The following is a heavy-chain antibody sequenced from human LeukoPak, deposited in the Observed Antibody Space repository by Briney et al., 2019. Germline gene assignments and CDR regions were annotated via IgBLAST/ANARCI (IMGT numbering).Heavy chain of an antibody. Sequence: SETLSLTCTVSSYSISSGYYRGWIRQPPGKGLEWIGSIYHSGSTYYNPSLKSRVTISVDTSKNQFSLKLSSVTAADTAVYYCARVAWFQPPYFDYWGQGTLVTVSS. CDR3: ARVAWFQPPYFDY. J-gene: IGHJ4*02. D-gene: IGHD3-22*01. CDR2: IYHSGST. CDR1: SYSISSGYY. V-gene: IGHV4-38-2*02.